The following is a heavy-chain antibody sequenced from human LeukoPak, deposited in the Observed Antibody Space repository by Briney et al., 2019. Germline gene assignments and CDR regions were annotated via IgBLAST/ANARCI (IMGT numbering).Heavy chain of an antibody. J-gene: IGHJ6*03. CDR1: GGSISSYY. D-gene: IGHD3-22*01. CDR2: IYYSGST. Sequence: SETLSLTCTVSGGSISSYYWSWIRQPPGKGLEWTGYIYYSGSTSYNPSLKSRVTISVDTSKNQFSLKLSSVTAADTAVYYCARGTYYYDSSGYHTTYYYYYYMDVWGKGTTVTISS. CDR3: ARGTYYYDSSGYHTTYYYYYYMDV. V-gene: IGHV4-59*01.